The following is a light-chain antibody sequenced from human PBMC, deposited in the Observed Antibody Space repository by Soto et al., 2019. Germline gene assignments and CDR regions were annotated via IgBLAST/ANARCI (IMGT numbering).Light chain of an antibody. CDR2: GNS. CDR3: QSYDSNLSVV. J-gene: IGLJ2*01. V-gene: IGLV1-40*01. CDR1: SSNIGTGYD. Sequence: QAVVTQPPSVSGAPGQRVTISCTGSSSNIGTGYDVHWYQQPPGTAPKLLIYGNSNRPSGVPDRFSGSKSGTSASLAITGLQAEDEADYYCQSYDSNLSVVFGGGTKLTVL.